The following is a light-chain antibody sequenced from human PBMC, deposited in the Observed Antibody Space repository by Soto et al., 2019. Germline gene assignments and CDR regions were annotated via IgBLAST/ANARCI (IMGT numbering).Light chain of an antibody. CDR1: QSVGGN. Sequence: EIVMTQSPATLSVSPGERATLSCRASQSVGGNLAWYQQRPGRAPRLLIYDASTRPTDIPARFSGSGSGTEFTLTISSLQSEDFALYYCQQYNNWPLYTFGQGTKLEIK. CDR2: DAS. V-gene: IGKV3-15*01. CDR3: QQYNNWPLYT. J-gene: IGKJ2*01.